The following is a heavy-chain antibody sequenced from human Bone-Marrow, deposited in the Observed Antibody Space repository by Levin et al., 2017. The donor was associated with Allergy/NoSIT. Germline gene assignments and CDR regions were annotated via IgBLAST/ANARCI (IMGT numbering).Heavy chain of an antibody. D-gene: IGHD3/OR15-3a*01. CDR1: GDTLSELS. CDR2: FDPEDDET. J-gene: IGHJ6*02. CDR3: ATRKGNTGDYTLVYQYSMDV. Sequence: ASVKVSCKVSGDTLSELSMHWVRQAPGKGLEWMGGFDPEDDETTYSKEFQGRVTMTDDTSTNTASMELSSLTSDDTAVYYCATRKGNTGDYTLVYQYSMDVWDQGP. V-gene: IGHV1-24*01.